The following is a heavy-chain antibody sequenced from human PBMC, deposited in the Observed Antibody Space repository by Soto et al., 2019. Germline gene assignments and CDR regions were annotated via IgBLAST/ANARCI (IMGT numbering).Heavy chain of an antibody. CDR3: AGKSGIFGVVTGALFDY. Sequence: QVQLVQSGAEVKKPGSSVKVSCKASGGTFSSYAISWVRQAPGQGLEWMGGIIPIFGTANYAQKFQGRVTITADESTSTAYMELSSLRSEDTAVYYCAGKSGIFGVVTGALFDYWGQGTLVTVSS. D-gene: IGHD3-3*01. V-gene: IGHV1-69*01. CDR2: IIPIFGTA. J-gene: IGHJ4*02. CDR1: GGTFSSYA.